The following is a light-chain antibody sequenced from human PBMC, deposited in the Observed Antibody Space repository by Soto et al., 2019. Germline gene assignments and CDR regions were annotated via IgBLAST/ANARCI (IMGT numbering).Light chain of an antibody. Sequence: IHVTQSPSSVSASVGDRVTITCRASQPISSWLAWYQQKPGQPLNLLIYSASTLRSGVPSRFSGSGSGTDFTLTISSLQPEDSATYYCQQSYSIPVTFGQGTKVDIK. V-gene: IGKV1-12*01. CDR1: QPISSW. J-gene: IGKJ2*01. CDR3: QQSYSIPVT. CDR2: SAS.